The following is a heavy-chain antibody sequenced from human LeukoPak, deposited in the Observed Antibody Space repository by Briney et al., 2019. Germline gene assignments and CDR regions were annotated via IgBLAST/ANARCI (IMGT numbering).Heavy chain of an antibody. CDR1: GVSFSDYY. Sequence: SETLSLTCAVYGVSFSDYYWSWIRQPPGKGLEWIGEIDHRESTTYNPSLKSRVTTSVDTSKNQFSLKLNSVTAADTAVYYCASRMYYYYGMDVWGQGTTVIVSS. J-gene: IGHJ6*02. CDR2: IDHREST. V-gene: IGHV4-34*01. CDR3: ASRMYYYYGMDV.